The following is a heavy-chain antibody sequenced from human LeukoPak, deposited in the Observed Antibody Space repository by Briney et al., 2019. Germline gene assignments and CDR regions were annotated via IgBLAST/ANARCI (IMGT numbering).Heavy chain of an antibody. CDR1: GFTFSNAW. CDR3: TPSSSNIRWYFDY. Sequence: GGSLRLSCAASGFTFSNAWMNWVRQAPGKGLEWVGRIKSKTDGWTTDYAAPVKGRFTISRDDSKNTLYLQMNSLKTEDTAVYYCTPSSSNIRWYFDYCGQGTLVTVSS. J-gene: IGHJ4*02. D-gene: IGHD2-2*01. V-gene: IGHV3-15*01. CDR2: IKSKTDGWTT.